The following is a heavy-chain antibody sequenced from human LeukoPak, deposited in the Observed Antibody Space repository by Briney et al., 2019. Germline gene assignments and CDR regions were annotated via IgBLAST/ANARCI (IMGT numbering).Heavy chain of an antibody. CDR2: IYYSGST. CDR3: ARDYGSGSYPEYNWFDP. CDR1: GGSISSGGYY. V-gene: IGHV4-31*03. J-gene: IGHJ5*02. Sequence: SETLSLTCTVSGGSISSGGYYWSWIRQHPGKGLEWIGYIYYSGSTYYNPSLKSRVTISVDTSKNQFSLKLSSVTAADTAVYYCARDYGSGSYPEYNWFDPWGQGTLVTVSS. D-gene: IGHD3-10*01.